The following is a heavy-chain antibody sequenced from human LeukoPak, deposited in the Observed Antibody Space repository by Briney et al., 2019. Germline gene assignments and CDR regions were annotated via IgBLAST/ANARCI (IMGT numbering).Heavy chain of an antibody. CDR2: IYPDDSDT. Sequence: GESLKISCKGSGYPFSTYWIAWVRQMPGEGLEWMGIIYPDDSDTRYSPSFQGQVTISDDKSISTAYVQFNSLKASDTAMYYCARHWNYYGSQDGGDAFDIWGQGTLVIVSA. CDR3: ARHWNYYGSQDGGDAFDI. J-gene: IGHJ3*02. V-gene: IGHV5-51*01. D-gene: IGHD3-10*01. CDR1: GYPFSTYW.